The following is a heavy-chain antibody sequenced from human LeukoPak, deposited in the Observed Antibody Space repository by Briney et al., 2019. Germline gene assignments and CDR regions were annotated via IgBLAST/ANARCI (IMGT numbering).Heavy chain of an antibody. V-gene: IGHV3-30*03. CDR1: GFTFSSYG. D-gene: IGHD3-22*01. CDR3: AREYYDSSGTFDY. J-gene: IGHJ4*02. Sequence: PGGSLRLSCAASGFTFSSYGMHWVRQAPGKGLEWVAVISYDGSNKYYADSVKGRFTISRDNAKNSLYLQMNSLRAEDTAVYYCAREYYDSSGTFDYWGQGTLVTVSS. CDR2: ISYDGSNK.